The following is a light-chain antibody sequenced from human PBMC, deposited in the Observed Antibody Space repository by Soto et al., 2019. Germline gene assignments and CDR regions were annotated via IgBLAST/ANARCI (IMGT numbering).Light chain of an antibody. CDR1: SPNIGGNA. J-gene: IGLJ7*01. Sequence: QSVLTQPPSASGTPGQRVTISCSGSSPNIGGNAVNWYQQLPGTAPKLLIYRNNQRPSGVPDRFSGSKSGTSASLAISGLRSEDEADYYCAAWDDSLSGAVFGGGTQLTVL. V-gene: IGLV1-47*01. CDR2: RNN. CDR3: AAWDDSLSGAV.